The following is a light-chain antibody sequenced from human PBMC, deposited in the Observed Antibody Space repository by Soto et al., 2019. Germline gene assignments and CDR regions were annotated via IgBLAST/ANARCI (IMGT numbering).Light chain of an antibody. Sequence: DIEMTQSPSSVSASVGDRVIITCRASQGISGWLAWYQKKPGKAPNLLISTASSLQSGVPSRFRGSGSGTEFTLTINNLQPEDFATYYCQQVNSFPLTFGQGTRLEIK. CDR2: TAS. CDR3: QQVNSFPLT. J-gene: IGKJ5*01. V-gene: IGKV1-12*01. CDR1: QGISGW.